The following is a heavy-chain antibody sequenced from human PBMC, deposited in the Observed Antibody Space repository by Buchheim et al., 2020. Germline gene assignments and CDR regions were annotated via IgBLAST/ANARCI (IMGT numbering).Heavy chain of an antibody. Sequence: EVQLLESGGGLVQPGGSLRLSCAASGFSFSSYAMGWVRQAPGKGLEWVSVISDSGGNIYYADAVKGRVIISRDNSKNKVYLQMNSLRAEDAALYYCAKGNSIVGTTKHFDNWGQGTL. CDR1: GFSFSSYA. V-gene: IGHV3-23*01. J-gene: IGHJ4*02. CDR3: AKGNSIVGTTKHFDN. CDR2: ISDSGGNI. D-gene: IGHD1-26*01.